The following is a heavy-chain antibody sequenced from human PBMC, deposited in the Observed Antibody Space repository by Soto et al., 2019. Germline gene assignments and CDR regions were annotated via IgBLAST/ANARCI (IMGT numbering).Heavy chain of an antibody. CDR2: ISYDGSNK. V-gene: IGHV3-30-3*01. D-gene: IGHD6-6*01. CDR1: GFTFSSYA. Sequence: EGSLRLSCAASGFTFSSYAMHWVRQAPGKGLEWVAVISYDGSNKYYADSVKGRFTISRDNAKNTLYLQMNSLRVEDTAVYYCARDRPDISSPTDHPMFDYWGQGTQVTVSS. J-gene: IGHJ4*02. CDR3: ARDRPDISSPTDHPMFDY.